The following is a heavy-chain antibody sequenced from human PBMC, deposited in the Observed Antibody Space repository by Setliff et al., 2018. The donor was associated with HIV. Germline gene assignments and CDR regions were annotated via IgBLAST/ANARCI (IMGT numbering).Heavy chain of an antibody. J-gene: IGHJ2*01. V-gene: IGHV1-46*01. Sequence: ASVKVSCKASGYTLTLYYMHWVRQAPGQGLEWMGIINPSGGSTIYAQKFQGRVTMTRDTSTSTVYMELSSLRSEDTAVYYCATDSRDGDRGYFDIWGWGTRVTVSA. D-gene: IGHD7-27*01. CDR1: GYTLTLYY. CDR3: ATDSRDGDRGYFDI. CDR2: INPSGGST.